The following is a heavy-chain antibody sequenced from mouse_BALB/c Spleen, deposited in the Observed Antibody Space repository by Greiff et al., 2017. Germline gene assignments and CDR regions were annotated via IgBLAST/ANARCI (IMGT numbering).Heavy chain of an antibody. CDR3: ARLRKDYAMDY. CDR2: INPSTGYT. J-gene: IGHJ4*01. Sequence: VKLMESGAELAKPGASVKMSCKASGYTFTSYWMHWVKQRPGQGLEWIGYINPSTGYTEYNQKFKDKATLTADKSSSTAYMQLSSLTSEDSAVYYCARLRKDYAMDYWGQGTSVTVSS. V-gene: IGHV1-7*01. CDR1: GYTFTSYW.